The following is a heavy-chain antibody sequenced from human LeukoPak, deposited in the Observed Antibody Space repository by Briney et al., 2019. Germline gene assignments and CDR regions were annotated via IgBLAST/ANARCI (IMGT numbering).Heavy chain of an antibody. J-gene: IGHJ6*03. Sequence: SVKVSCKASGGTFSSYAISWVRQAPGQGLEWMGGIIPIFGTANYAQKFQGRVTITADESTSTAYMELSSLRSEDTAVYYCARAVRSVVVVAAKYYYYMDVWGKGTTVTISS. D-gene: IGHD2-15*01. CDR2: IIPIFGTA. CDR1: GGTFSSYA. CDR3: ARAVRSVVVVAAKYYYYMDV. V-gene: IGHV1-69*13.